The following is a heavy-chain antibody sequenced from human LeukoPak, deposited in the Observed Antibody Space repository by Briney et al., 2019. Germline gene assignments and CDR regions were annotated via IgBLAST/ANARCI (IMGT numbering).Heavy chain of an antibody. V-gene: IGHV1-69*05. CDR3: ARHTEPYYYDFWSGYLGNYYYYGMDV. CDR2: IIPLFGTA. D-gene: IGHD3-3*01. CDR1: GGTFSNYA. J-gene: IGHJ6*02. Sequence: SVKVSCKASGGTFSNYAINWVRQAPGPGLEWMGGIIPLFGTANYAQKFQGRVTMTRNTSISTAYMELSSLRSEDTAVYYCARHTEPYYYDFWSGYLGNYYYYGMDVWGRGTTVTVSS.